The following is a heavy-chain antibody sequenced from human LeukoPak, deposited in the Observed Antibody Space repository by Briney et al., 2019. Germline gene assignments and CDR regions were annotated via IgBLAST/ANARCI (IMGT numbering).Heavy chain of an antibody. Sequence: GGSLRLSCAASGFTFSSYAMSWVRQAPGKGLEWVSAISGSGGSTYYADSVKGRFTISRDNSKNTLYLQMNSLRAEDTAVYYCAKKVAHYYDSGSFDYWGQGTLVTVSS. CDR2: ISGSGGST. CDR1: GFTFSSYA. CDR3: AKKVAHYYDSGSFDY. D-gene: IGHD3-22*01. V-gene: IGHV3-23*01. J-gene: IGHJ4*02.